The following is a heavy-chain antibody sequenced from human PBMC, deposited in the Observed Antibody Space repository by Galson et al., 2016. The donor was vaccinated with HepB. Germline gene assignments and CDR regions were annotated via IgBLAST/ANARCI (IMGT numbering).Heavy chain of an antibody. CDR1: RLIFSSHP. V-gene: IGHV3-64*02. D-gene: IGHD6-19*01. CDR2: IRSNGYKT. CDR3: VRQASGYSSGWFYFDS. J-gene: IGHJ4*01. Sequence: SLRLSCAASRLIFSSHPMLSVRQAPGKQLEWISSIRSNGYKTDSAASERARFTISRDNFKNILYLQMGSTRTEDTAVYFCVRQASGYSSGWFYFDSWGHGTLVTVSS.